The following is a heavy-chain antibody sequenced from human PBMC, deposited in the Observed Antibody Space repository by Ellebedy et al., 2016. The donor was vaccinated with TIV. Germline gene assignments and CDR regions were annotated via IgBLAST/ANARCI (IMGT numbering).Heavy chain of an antibody. D-gene: IGHD3-16*01. V-gene: IGHV1-2*02. CDR3: ARAKRGIDGMDV. CDR2: INPNSGGT. Sequence: AASVKVSCKASGYTFTASYMHWVRQAPGQGLEWMGWINPNSGGTNYAQNFQGRVTMTRDTSINTASMELSRLRSDDTAIYYCARAKRGIDGMDVWGQGTTVIVSS. J-gene: IGHJ6*02. CDR1: GYTFTASY.